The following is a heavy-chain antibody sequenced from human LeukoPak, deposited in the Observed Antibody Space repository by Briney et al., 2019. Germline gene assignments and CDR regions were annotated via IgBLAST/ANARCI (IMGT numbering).Heavy chain of an antibody. J-gene: IGHJ4*02. CDR2: TSGTGGST. V-gene: IGHV3-64D*09. CDR3: VNGGVAVARY. CDR1: GFTFSNYA. Sequence: QSGGSLRLSCSASGFTFSNYAMHWVRQAPGKGLEYVSATSGTGGSTYYADSVKGRFTISRDNSKNTLFLQMSSLRPEDTAVYYCVNGGVAVARYWGQGTLVTVSS. D-gene: IGHD6-19*01.